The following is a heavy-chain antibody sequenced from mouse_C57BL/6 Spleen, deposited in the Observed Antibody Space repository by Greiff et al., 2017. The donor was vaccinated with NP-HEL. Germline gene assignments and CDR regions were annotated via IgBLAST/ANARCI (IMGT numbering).Heavy chain of an antibody. Sequence: EVQLKHSGPELVKPGASVKISCKASGYTFTDYYMNWVKQSHGKSLEWIGDINPNNGGTSYNQKFKGKATLTVDKSSSTAYMERRSLTSEDSAVYYGARGGTGAWFAYWGQGTLVTVSA. D-gene: IGHD4-1*01. CDR1: GYTFTDYY. CDR3: ARGGTGAWFAY. CDR2: INPNNGGT. V-gene: IGHV1-26*01. J-gene: IGHJ3*01.